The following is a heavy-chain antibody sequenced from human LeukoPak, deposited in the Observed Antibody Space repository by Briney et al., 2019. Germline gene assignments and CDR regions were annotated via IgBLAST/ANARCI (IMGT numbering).Heavy chain of an antibody. V-gene: IGHV3-9*01. Sequence: GGSLRLSCAASGFTFDDYAMHWVRQAPGKGLEWVSGISWNSGSIGYADSVKGRFAISRDNAKNSLYLQMNSLRAEDTAVYYCARDYDSSVSYDAFDIWGQGTMVTVSS. CDR1: GFTFDDYA. D-gene: IGHD3-22*01. J-gene: IGHJ3*02. CDR2: ISWNSGSI. CDR3: ARDYDSSVSYDAFDI.